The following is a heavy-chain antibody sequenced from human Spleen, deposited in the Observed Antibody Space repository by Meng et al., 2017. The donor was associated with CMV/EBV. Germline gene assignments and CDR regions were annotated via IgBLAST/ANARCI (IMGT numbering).Heavy chain of an antibody. CDR1: GHTFNSYG. V-gene: IGHV1-18*01. CDR3: ATISYCGGDCYQVHPLYDH. D-gene: IGHD2-21*01. J-gene: IGHJ5*02. Sequence: ASVKVSCKVSGHTFNSYGITWVRQAPGQGLEWVGWISFYNSNTNYAQKFLGRVTLTTDTSTSIAYMELRSLRSDDTAVYYCATISYCGGDCYQVHPLYDHWGQGTLVTVSS. CDR2: ISFYNSNT.